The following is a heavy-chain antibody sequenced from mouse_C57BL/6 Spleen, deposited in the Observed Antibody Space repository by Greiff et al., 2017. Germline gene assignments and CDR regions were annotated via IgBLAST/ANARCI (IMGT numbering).Heavy chain of an antibody. CDR1: GYTFTSYW. CDR2: INPSSGYT. V-gene: IGHV1-7*01. Sequence: QVQLQQSGAELAKPGASVKLSCKASGYTFTSYWMHWVKQRPGQGLEWIGYINPSSGYTKYNQKFKDKATLTADKTSSTAYMQLSSLTYEDSAVYDCARTVRDYDLYDFDYWGQGTTLTVSS. D-gene: IGHD2-4*01. CDR3: ARTVRDYDLYDFDY. J-gene: IGHJ2*01.